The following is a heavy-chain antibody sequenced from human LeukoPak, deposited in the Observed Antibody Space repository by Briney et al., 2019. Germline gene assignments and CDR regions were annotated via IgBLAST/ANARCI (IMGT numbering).Heavy chain of an antibody. CDR3: ARVFGDYYFDY. CDR1: GYTFTGYY. D-gene: IGHD3-16*01. CDR2: INPNSGGT. J-gene: IGHJ4*02. Sequence: APVKVSCKASGYTFTGYYMYWVRQAPGQGLEWMGWINPNSGGTNYAQKFQGRVTMTRDTSISTAYMELSRLRSDDTAVYYCARVFGDYYFDYWGQGTLVTVSS. V-gene: IGHV1-2*02.